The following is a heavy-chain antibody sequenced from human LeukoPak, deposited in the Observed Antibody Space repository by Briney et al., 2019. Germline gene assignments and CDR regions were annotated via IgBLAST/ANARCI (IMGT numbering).Heavy chain of an antibody. CDR2: ISYDGSNK. V-gene: IGHV3-30-3*01. D-gene: IGHD3-10*01. CDR1: GFTFSSYA. CDR3: ARDYYGSGSYGYFDY. J-gene: IGHJ4*02. Sequence: GGSLRLSCAASGFTFSSYAMHWVCQAPGKGLEWVAVISYDGSNKYYADSVKGRFTISRDNSKNTVYLQMNSLRAEDTALHYCARDYYGSGSYGYFDYWGQGPWSPSPQ.